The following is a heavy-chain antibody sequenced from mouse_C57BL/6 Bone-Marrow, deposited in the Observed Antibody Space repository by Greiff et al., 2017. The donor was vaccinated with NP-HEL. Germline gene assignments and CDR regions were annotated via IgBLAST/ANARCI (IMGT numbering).Heavy chain of an antibody. CDR2: INPNNGGT. D-gene: IGHD1-1*01. CDR1: GYTFTDYY. J-gene: IGHJ2*01. CDR3: GERGYYYGSSLYYFDY. V-gene: IGHV1-26*01. Sequence: EVQLQQSGPELVKPGASVKISCKASGYTFTDYYMNWVKQSHGKSLEWIGDINPNNGGTSYNQKFKGKATLTVDKSSSTAYMELRSLTSEDSAVYYCGERGYYYGSSLYYFDYWGQGTTLTVSS.